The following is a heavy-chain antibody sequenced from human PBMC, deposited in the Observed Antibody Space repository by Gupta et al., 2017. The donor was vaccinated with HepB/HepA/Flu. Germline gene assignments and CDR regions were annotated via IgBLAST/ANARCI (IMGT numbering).Heavy chain of an antibody. D-gene: IGHD1-26*01. J-gene: IGHJ4*02. CDR2: ICYSGST. CDR3: ARQTHIVGGQWSYFDY. CDR1: GGSISSSSYC. Sequence: QLQLQGSGPGLVKPSETLSLTCTVSGGSISSSSYCWGWIRQPPGKGLEWIGSICYSGSTYYNPSLKSRVTLSVDTSKKQFSLKLSSVTAADTAVYYCARQTHIVGGQWSYFDYWGQGTLVTVSS. V-gene: IGHV4-39*01.